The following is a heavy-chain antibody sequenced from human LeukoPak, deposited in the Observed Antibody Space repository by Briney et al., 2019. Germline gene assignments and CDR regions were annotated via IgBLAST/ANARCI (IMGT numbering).Heavy chain of an antibody. J-gene: IGHJ3*02. CDR3: ARLSSFAFDI. Sequence: GGSLRLSCAASGFTCSTYVMSWVRQAPGKGLEWLSLILHNGDSTYYADSVKGRFTISRDNSKNTQYLQMNSLRAEDTAVYYCARLSSFAFDIWGQGTMVTVSS. V-gene: IGHV3-23*01. CDR2: ILHNGDST. D-gene: IGHD3-16*02. CDR1: GFTCSTYV.